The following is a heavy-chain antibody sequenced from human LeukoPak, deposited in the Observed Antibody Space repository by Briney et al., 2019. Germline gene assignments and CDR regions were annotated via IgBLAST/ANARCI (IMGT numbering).Heavy chain of an antibody. J-gene: IGHJ6*03. CDR2: IYSGGST. Sequence: GGSLRLSCAASGFTVSSNYMSWVRQAPGKGLERVSVIYSGGSTYYADSVKGRFTISRDNSKNTLYLQMNSLRAEDTAVYYCTTLVYYYYYMDVWGKGTTVTISS. V-gene: IGHV3-53*01. CDR3: TTLVYYYYYMDV. CDR1: GFTVSSNY. D-gene: IGHD1-14*01.